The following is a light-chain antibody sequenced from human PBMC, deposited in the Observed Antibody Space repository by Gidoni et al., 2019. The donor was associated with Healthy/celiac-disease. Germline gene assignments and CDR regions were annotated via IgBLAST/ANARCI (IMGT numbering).Light chain of an antibody. CDR2: GNI. CDR3: QSYDSSLSGSYVV. V-gene: IGLV1-40*01. J-gene: IGLJ2*01. CDR1: SSNIGAGYD. Sequence: QSVLTQPPSVSGAPGQRVTISCNGSSSNIGAGYDVHWYQQHPGTAPKLLVYGNINRPSGVPDRFSGSKSGTSASLAITGLQAEDEADYYCQSYDSSLSGSYVVFGGGTKLTVL.